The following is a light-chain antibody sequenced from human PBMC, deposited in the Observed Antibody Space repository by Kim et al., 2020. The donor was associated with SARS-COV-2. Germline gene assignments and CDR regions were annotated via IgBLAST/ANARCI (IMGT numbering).Light chain of an antibody. CDR2: DKN. CDR1: SIRTYY. CDR3: HSRDSSGNHGV. Sequence: ALGPTVRITCQGASIRTYYASWYQKKPGQAPVLVIYDKNNRPSGIPDRFSGSSSGDTASLTITGTQAEEEADYYSHSRDSSGNHGVFGGGTQLTV. V-gene: IGLV3-19*01. J-gene: IGLJ3*02.